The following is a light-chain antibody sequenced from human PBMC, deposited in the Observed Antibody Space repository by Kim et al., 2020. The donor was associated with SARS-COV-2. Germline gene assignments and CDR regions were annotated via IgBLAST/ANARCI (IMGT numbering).Light chain of an antibody. CDR3: QVWDTGIAHVL. CDR1: NIGRRS. CDR2: YDY. V-gene: IGLV3-21*01. J-gene: IGLJ3*02. Sequence: APGHKARFTCGGTNIGRRSVNWYQQRPGQAPLRVIYYDYCRPSGIPERFSGSNSGNTATLTINRVEAGDEADYYCQVWDTGIAHVLFGGGTQLTVL.